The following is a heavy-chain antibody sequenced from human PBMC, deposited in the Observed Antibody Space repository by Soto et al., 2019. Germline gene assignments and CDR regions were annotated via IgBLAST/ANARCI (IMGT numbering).Heavy chain of an antibody. CDR1: GGSISSYY. J-gene: IGHJ4*02. CDR2: IYTSGST. V-gene: IGHV4-4*07. Sequence: PSETLSLTCTGSGGSISSYYWSWIRQPAGKGLEGIGRIYTSGSTNYNPSLKSRVTMSVDTSKNQFSLKLSSVTAADTAVYYCARACSSNSCYDVFDYWGQGTLVTVSS. D-gene: IGHD2-2*01. CDR3: ARACSSNSCYDVFDY.